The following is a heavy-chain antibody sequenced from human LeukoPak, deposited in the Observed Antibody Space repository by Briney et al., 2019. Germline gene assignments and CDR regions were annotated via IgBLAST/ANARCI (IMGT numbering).Heavy chain of an antibody. D-gene: IGHD3-22*01. Sequence: GGSLRLSCAASGFTFSSYSMNWVRQAPGKGLEWVSSISSSSSYIYYADSVKGRFTISRDNAKNSLYLQMNSLRAEDTAVYYCARARSHVYYYDTIFEVDYWGQGTLVTVSS. J-gene: IGHJ4*02. CDR3: ARARSHVYYYDTIFEVDY. V-gene: IGHV3-21*01. CDR2: ISSSSSYI. CDR1: GFTFSSYS.